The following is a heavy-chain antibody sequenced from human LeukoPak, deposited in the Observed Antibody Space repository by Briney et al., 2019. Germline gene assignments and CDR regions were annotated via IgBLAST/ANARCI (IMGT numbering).Heavy chain of an antibody. J-gene: IGHJ4*02. CDR1: GFTFSSYS. CDR2: ISSSSNTT. CDR3: ARDTLSGSYHYYFDY. V-gene: IGHV3-48*01. Sequence: GGSLRLSCAASGFTFSSYSMNWVRQAPGKGLEWVSYISSSSNTTYYADSVKGRFTISRDNAKNSLYLQMNSLRAEDTAVYYCARDTLSGSYHYYFDYWGQGTLVTVSS. D-gene: IGHD1-26*01.